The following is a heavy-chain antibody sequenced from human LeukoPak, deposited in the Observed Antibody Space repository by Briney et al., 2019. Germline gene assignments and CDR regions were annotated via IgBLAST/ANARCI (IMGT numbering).Heavy chain of an antibody. J-gene: IGHJ6*03. V-gene: IGHV4-39*07. CDR2: IYFIGIT. Sequence: SETLSLTCTVSGGSISSSSYYWGWTRQPPGKGLEWIGSIYFIGITYYNPSLKSRITISVDTSKNQLSLKLNSVIAADTAVYYCARETSQKGAHYMDVWGKGTTITISS. CDR3: ARETSQKGAHYMDV. CDR1: GGSISSSSYY. D-gene: IGHD3-16*01.